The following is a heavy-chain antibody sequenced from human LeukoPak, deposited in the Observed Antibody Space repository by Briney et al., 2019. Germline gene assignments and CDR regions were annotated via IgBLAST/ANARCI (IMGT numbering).Heavy chain of an antibody. Sequence: GGSLRLSCAASGFTFDDYGMSWVRQAPGKGLEWVSGINWSGNSTGYADSVKGRFTISRDNAKNSLYLQMNSLRAEDTALYHCARVKDGYFDYWGQGTLVTVSS. J-gene: IGHJ4*02. V-gene: IGHV3-20*01. CDR1: GFTFDDYG. CDR2: INWSGNST. CDR3: ARVKDGYFDY.